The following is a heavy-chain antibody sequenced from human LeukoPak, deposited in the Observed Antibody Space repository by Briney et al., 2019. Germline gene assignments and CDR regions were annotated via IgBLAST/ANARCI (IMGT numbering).Heavy chain of an antibody. J-gene: IGHJ4*02. V-gene: IGHV3-33*01. D-gene: IGHD2-21*01. CDR2: IWFDGSNK. CDR3: TRDAYCGCDCYRPTFDY. CDR1: GITFSSYG. Sequence: GGSLRLSCAVSGITFSSYGMHWVRQAPGKGLEWVAVIWFDGSNKYYADSVKGRFTISRDNSKNTVFLQMNSLRAEDTALYYCTRDAYCGCDCYRPTFDYWGQGTLVTVSS.